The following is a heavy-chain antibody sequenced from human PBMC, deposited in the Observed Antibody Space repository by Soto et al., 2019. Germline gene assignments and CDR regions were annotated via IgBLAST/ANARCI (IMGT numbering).Heavy chain of an antibody. CDR2: ISAYNGNT. Sequence: GASVKVSCKASGYTFTSYGISWVRQAPGQGLEWMGWISAYNGNTNYAQKLQGRVTMTTDTSTSTAYMELRSLRSDDTAVYYCARARRITMIVVASPVDYWGQGTLVTVS. CDR3: ARARRITMIVVASPVDY. CDR1: GYTFTSYG. J-gene: IGHJ4*02. D-gene: IGHD3-22*01. V-gene: IGHV1-18*04.